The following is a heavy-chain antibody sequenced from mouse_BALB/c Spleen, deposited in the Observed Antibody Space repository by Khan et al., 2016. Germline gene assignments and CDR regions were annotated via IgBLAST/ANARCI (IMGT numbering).Heavy chain of an antibody. D-gene: IGHD1-1*02. CDR3: ARRWDYWYFDV. V-gene: IGHV1S136*01. CDR1: GYTFTSYV. Sequence: VRLQQSGPELVKPGASVKMSCKASGYTFTSYVMHWVKQKPGQGLEWIGYINPYNDGTKYNEKFKGKATLTSDKSSSTAYMELSSLTSEDSAVYYYARRWDYWYFDVWGAGTTVTVSS. J-gene: IGHJ1*01. CDR2: INPYNDGT.